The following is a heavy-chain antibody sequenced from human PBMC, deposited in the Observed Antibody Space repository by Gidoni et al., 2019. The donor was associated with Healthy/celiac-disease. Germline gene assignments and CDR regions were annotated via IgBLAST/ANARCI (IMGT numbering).Heavy chain of an antibody. CDR3: ASPPRGSGWFYFDY. J-gene: IGHJ4*02. D-gene: IGHD6-19*01. CDR1: GGSISSSSYY. V-gene: IGHV4-39*01. CDR2: IYYSGST. Sequence: QLQLQESGPGLVKPSETLSLTCTVSGGSISSSSYYWGWIRQSPGKGLEWIGSIYYSGSTYYNPSLKSRVTISVDTSKNQFSLKLSSVTAADTAVYYCASPPRGSGWFYFDYWGQGTLVTVSS.